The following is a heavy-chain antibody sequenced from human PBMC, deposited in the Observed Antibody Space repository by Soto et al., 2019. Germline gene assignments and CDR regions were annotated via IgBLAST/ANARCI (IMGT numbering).Heavy chain of an antibody. Sequence: SETLSLTCAVYGGSFSGYYWSWIRQPPGKGLEWIGEINHSGSTNYNPSLKSRVTISVDTSKNQFSLKLSSVTAADTAVYYCARGQSSSGFDYWGQGTLVTVSS. V-gene: IGHV4-34*01. D-gene: IGHD3-10*01. CDR2: INHSGST. CDR1: GGSFSGYY. CDR3: ARGQSSSGFDY. J-gene: IGHJ4*02.